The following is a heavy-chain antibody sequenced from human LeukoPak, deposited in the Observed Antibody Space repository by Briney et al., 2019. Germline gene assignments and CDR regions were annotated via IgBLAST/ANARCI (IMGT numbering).Heavy chain of an antibody. J-gene: IGHJ4*02. V-gene: IGHV4-39*01. CDR2: WST. D-gene: IGHD4-17*01. Sequence: SETLSLTCTVSGGXISRDYCGWIRQPPGKGLEWLGSWSTSYKASLESRVTISVDASKNQLYLRLSSLTAADTAVYYCARHVAYAPFDSWGQGTLVTVSS. CDR1: GGXISRDY. CDR3: ARHVAYAPFDS.